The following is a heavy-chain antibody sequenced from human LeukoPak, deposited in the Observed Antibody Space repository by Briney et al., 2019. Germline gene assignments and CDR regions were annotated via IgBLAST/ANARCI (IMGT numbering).Heavy chain of an antibody. CDR1: GFTFSSYA. J-gene: IGHJ4*02. D-gene: IGHD1-14*01. CDR2: ISYDGSNK. Sequence: GRSLRLSCAASGFTFSSYAMHWVRQAPGKGLEWVAVISYDGSNKYYADSVKGRFTISRDNSKNTLYLQMNSLRAEDTAVYYCARWEPRNDEKSVDYGCYWGRGTLVTVSS. CDR3: ARWEPRNDEKSVDYGCY. V-gene: IGHV3-30-3*01.